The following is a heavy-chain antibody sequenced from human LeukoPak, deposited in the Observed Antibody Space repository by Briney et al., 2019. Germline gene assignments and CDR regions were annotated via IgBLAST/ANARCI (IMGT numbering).Heavy chain of an antibody. D-gene: IGHD2-2*01. CDR3: TRLSDTEGSSTSYRASDI. CDR1: GFTFNNHW. J-gene: IGHJ3*02. CDR2: IKQNGNDQ. Sequence: GGSLRLSCAASGFTFNNHWMSWVRQAPGKGLEWVANIKQNGNDQHYLESVKGRFTISRDNAKNSVYLQMNSLRVEDTAMYYCTRLSDTEGSSTSYRASDIWGQGTLVTVSS. V-gene: IGHV3-7*01.